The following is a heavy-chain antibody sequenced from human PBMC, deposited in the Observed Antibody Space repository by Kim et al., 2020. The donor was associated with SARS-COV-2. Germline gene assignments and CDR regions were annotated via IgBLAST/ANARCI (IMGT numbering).Heavy chain of an antibody. D-gene: IGHD1-7*01. CDR3: AKDPSKEWGNYHFDC. J-gene: IGHJ4*02. V-gene: IGHV3-9*01. Sequence: DPVKGRFSISGDNAKNSLYLQMNSLRAEDTALYSCAKDPSKEWGNYHFDCWGQGTLVTVSS.